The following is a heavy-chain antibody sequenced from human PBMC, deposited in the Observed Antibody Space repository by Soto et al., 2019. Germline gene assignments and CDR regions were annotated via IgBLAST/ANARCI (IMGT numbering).Heavy chain of an antibody. J-gene: IGHJ4*02. CDR3: TTDRFSVSAX. V-gene: IGHV3-15*01. CDR1: GFIFSNAW. CDR2: IKSKTDGGKT. Sequence: KPGGSLRLSCAASGFIFSNAWMNWVRQAPGKGMEWVGSIKSKTDGGKTDYAAPVKGRFTISRDDSKTTLYLQMNSLKSEDTAVYYCTTDRFSVSAXWGLGTLVTVSX. D-gene: IGHD3-3*01.